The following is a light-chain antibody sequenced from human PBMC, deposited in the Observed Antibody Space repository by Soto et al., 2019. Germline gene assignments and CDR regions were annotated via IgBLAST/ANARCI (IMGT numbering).Light chain of an antibody. V-gene: IGKV1-5*01. CDR3: QHCISFPWT. CDR1: QTISDF. J-gene: IGKJ1*01. CDR2: EAS. Sequence: DIQMTQSPSTLSASVGDRVTIRGRASQTISDFLAWYQHKPGEAPKLLIAEASRLESGVPSRFSGGGSGTEFTLTISRLQPDDVATYYCQHCISFPWTFGQGAKVDI.